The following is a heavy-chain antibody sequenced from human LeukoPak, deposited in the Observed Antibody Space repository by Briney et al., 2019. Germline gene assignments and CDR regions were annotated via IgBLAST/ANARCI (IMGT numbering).Heavy chain of an antibody. CDR3: ASARFTIFGVVLDAFDI. CDR2: IHHSGST. V-gene: IGHV4-38-2*01. D-gene: IGHD3-3*01. CDR1: GYSISSGFY. J-gene: IGHJ3*02. Sequence: SETLSLTCGVSGYSISSGFYWGWIRQPPGKGLEWIGSIHHSGSTYYNPSLKSRVTISVDTSKNQFSLKLRSVTAADTAVYYCASARFTIFGVVLDAFDIWGQGTMVTVSS.